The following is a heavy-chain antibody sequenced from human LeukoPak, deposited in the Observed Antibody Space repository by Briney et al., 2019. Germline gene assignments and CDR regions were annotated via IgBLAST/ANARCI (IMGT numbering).Heavy chain of an antibody. CDR2: IYSGGST. D-gene: IGHD6-13*01. CDR3: ARSYGYSSSWYGSDWFDP. Sequence: GGSLRLSCAASGFTVSSNYMSWVRQAPGKGLEWVSVIYSGGSTYYSDSVKGRFTISRDNSKNTLYLQMNSLRAEDTAVYYCARSYGYSSSWYGSDWFDPWGQGTLVTVSS. CDR1: GFTVSSNY. V-gene: IGHV3-66*01. J-gene: IGHJ5*02.